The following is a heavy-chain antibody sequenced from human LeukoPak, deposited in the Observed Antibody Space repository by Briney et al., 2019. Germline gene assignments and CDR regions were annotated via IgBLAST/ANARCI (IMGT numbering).Heavy chain of an antibody. V-gene: IGHV3-30-3*01. J-gene: IGHJ4*02. Sequence: GGSLRLSCAASGFTFSSYAMHWVRQAPGKGLEWVAVISYDGSNKYYADSVKGRFTISRDNSKNTLYLQMNSPRAEDTAVYYCAREASEWELHYFDYWGQGTLVTVSS. CDR1: GFTFSSYA. CDR2: ISYDGSNK. D-gene: IGHD1-26*01. CDR3: AREASEWELHYFDY.